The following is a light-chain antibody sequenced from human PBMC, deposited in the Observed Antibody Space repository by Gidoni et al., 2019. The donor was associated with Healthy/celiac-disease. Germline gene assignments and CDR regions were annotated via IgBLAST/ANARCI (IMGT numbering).Light chain of an antibody. CDR3: QQYNNWPRT. V-gene: IGKV3-15*01. CDR2: GSS. Sequence: EIVMTQSPATLSVSPGERATLSCRASQSVSSNVAWYQQKPGPATRLLIYGSSTRATGIPARFSGSGSGKEFTLTISSLQSEDFAVYYCQQYNNWPRTFGQGTKVEIK. J-gene: IGKJ1*01. CDR1: QSVSSN.